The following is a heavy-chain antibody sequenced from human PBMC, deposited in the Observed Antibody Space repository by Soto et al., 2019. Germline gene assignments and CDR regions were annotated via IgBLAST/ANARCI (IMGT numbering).Heavy chain of an antibody. D-gene: IGHD5-18*01. CDR1: GFTFSSYG. J-gene: IGHJ6*02. CDR2: ISYDGSNK. CDR3: AKEMGTRYSLYGMDV. V-gene: IGHV3-30*18. Sequence: QVQLVESGGGVVQPGRSLRLSCAASGFTFSSYGMHWVRQAPGKGLEWVAVISYDGSNKYYADSVKGRFTISRDNSKNTLYLQMNSLRAEDTAVYYCAKEMGTRYSLYGMDVWGQGTTVTVSS.